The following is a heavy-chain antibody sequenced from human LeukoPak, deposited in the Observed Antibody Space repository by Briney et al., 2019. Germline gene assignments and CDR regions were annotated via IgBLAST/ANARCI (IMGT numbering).Heavy chain of an antibody. V-gene: IGHV1-69*01. D-gene: IGHD3-16*01. CDR2: IIPIFGTA. J-gene: IGHJ5*02. CDR1: GGTFSSYA. CDR3: ARVVLRFVSSGWFGP. Sequence: GASVKVSCKASGGTFSSYAISWVRQAPGQGLEWMGGIIPIFGTANYAQKFQGRVTITADESTSTAYMELSSLRSEDTAVYYCARVVLRFVSSGWFGPWGQGTLVTVSS.